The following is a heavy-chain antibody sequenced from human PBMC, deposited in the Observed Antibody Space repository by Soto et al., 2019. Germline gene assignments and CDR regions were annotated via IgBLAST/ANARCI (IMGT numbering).Heavy chain of an antibody. D-gene: IGHD2-2*01. J-gene: IGHJ4*02. V-gene: IGHV3-74*01. CDR1: GFTFSSHW. Sequence: GGSLRLSCAASGFTFSSHWMNWVRQGPGKGLVWVSRISGDGRTTSHADSVKGRFTISRDNAKNTLYLQMNGLRVEDTAVYYCARGVPNCSSSSCYFDFWGQGILVTVSS. CDR2: ISGDGRTT. CDR3: ARGVPNCSSSSCYFDF.